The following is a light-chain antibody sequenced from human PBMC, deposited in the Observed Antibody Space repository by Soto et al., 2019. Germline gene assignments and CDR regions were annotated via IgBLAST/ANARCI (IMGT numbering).Light chain of an antibody. Sequence: DIQMTQSPSSLSASVGDRVTITWRASQSISSYLNWYQQKQGKAPKLLIYAASSLQSGVPSRFSGSGSGTDFNLTISSLQPEDFATYYCQQSYSTPLTFGGGTKVDIK. CDR1: QSISSY. J-gene: IGKJ4*01. CDR3: QQSYSTPLT. CDR2: AAS. V-gene: IGKV1-39*01.